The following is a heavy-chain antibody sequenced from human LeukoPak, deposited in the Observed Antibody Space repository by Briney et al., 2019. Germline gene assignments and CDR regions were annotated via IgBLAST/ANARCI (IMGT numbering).Heavy chain of an antibody. J-gene: IGHJ4*02. CDR3: CIAVAGSIDY. Sequence: SETLSLTCTVSGGSISSYYWSWIRQPPGKGLEWIGYIYYSGSTNYNPSLKSRVTISVDTSKNQFSLKLSSVTAADTAVYYCCIAVAGSIDYWGQGTLVTVSS. V-gene: IGHV4-59*12. CDR1: GGSISSYY. D-gene: IGHD6-19*01. CDR2: IYYSGST.